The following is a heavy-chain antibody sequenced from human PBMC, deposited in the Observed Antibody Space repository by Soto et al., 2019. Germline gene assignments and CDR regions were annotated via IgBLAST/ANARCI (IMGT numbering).Heavy chain of an antibody. D-gene: IGHD1-26*01. Sequence: QVQLVQSGPEVKKPGSSVKVSCKASGGTFSSYVFSWVRQAPGQGLEWMGRITPVFGTTRYAQKFQGRVTISADESTTTIYVELSSLKSENTAMYYCGRGLPSELWGQGTRVTVSS. J-gene: IGHJ4*02. CDR3: GRGLPSEL. V-gene: IGHV1-69*18. CDR2: ITPVFGTT. CDR1: GGTFSSYV.